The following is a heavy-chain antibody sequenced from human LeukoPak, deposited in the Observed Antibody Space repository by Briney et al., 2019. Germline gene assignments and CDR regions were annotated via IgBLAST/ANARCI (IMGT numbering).Heavy chain of an antibody. J-gene: IGHJ4*02. CDR2: IIPIFGTA. CDR3: ARATGYYDSSGIYYFDY. V-gene: IGHV1-69*13. D-gene: IGHD3-22*01. CDR1: GGTFSSYA. Sequence: SVKVSCKASGGTFSSYAISWVRQAPGQGLEWMGGIIPIFGTANYAQKFQGRVTITADESTSTAYMELSSLRSEDTAVYYCARATGYYDSSGIYYFDYWGQGTLVTVSS.